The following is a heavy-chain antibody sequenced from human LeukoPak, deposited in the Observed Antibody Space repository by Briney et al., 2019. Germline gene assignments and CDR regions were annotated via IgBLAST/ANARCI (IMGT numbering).Heavy chain of an antibody. CDR2: TNHSGST. D-gene: IGHD5-18*01. J-gene: IGHJ4*02. V-gene: IGHV4-34*01. CDR3: ARGRGYSYGLRRPFDY. CDR1: GGSFSGYY. Sequence: SETLSLTCAVYGGSFSGYYRSWIRQPPGKGLEWIGETNHSGSTNYNPSLKSRVTISVDTSKNQFSLKLSSVTAADTAVYYCARGRGYSYGLRRPFDYWGQGTLVTVSS.